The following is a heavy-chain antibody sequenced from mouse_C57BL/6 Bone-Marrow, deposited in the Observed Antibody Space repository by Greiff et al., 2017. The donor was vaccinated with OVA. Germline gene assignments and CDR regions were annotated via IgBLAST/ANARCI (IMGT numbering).Heavy chain of an antibody. J-gene: IGHJ1*03. Sequence: VQLQQSGAELVRPGSSVKLSCKASGYTFTSYWMDWVKQRPGQGLEWIGNIYPSDSETHYNQKFKDKATLTVDKSSSTAYMQLSSLTSEDSAVYYCARWSHYDSRGWYIDVWGTGTTVTVSS. CDR3: ARWSHYDSRGWYIDV. CDR1: GYTFTSYW. D-gene: IGHD1-1*01. V-gene: IGHV1-61*01. CDR2: IYPSDSET.